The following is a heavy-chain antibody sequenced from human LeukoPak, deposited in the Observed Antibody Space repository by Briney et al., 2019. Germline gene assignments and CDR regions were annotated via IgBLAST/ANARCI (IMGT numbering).Heavy chain of an antibody. D-gene: IGHD3-22*01. Sequence: GGSLRLSCAASGFTFSSYWMSWVRQAPGKGLEWVANIKQDGSEKYYVDSVKGRFTISRDNAKNSLYLQMNSLRAEVTAVYYCARGYYDSSGYSSDAFDIWGQGTMVTVSS. CDR2: IKQDGSEK. V-gene: IGHV3-7*01. J-gene: IGHJ3*02. CDR3: ARGYYDSSGYSSDAFDI. CDR1: GFTFSSYW.